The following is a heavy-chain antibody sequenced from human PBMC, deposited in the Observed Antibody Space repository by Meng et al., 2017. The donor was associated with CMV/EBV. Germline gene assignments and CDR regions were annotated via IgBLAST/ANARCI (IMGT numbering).Heavy chain of an antibody. CDR3: ARFRGATYYDFWSGYYSPYYFDY. Sequence: GESLKISCKVSGDNFSNYWIGWVRQMPGKGLEWMGIIYPGDSDTRYSPSFHGQVTISADKSISTAYLQWSSLKASDTAMYYCARFRGATYYDFWSGYYSPYYFDYWGQGTLVTVSS. CDR2: IYPGDSDT. CDR1: GDNFSNYW. V-gene: IGHV5-51*01. D-gene: IGHD3-3*01. J-gene: IGHJ4*02.